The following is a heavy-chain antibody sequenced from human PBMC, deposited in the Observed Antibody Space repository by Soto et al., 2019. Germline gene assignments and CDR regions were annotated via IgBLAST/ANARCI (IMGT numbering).Heavy chain of an antibody. V-gene: IGHV3-23*01. CDR2: ISGSADST. D-gene: IGHD6-19*01. J-gene: IGHJ4*02. CDR3: ARVYSSGWYGGYYFDY. Sequence: EVQLLESGGNSVQPGGSLRLSCAASGFTFRNYAMTWVRQAPGRGLEWVSLISGSADSTFYADSLKGRFTISRDNSKSTLYLKVHSVREEDSAIYYCARVYSSGWYGGYYFDYWGQGTLVTVSS. CDR1: GFTFRNYA.